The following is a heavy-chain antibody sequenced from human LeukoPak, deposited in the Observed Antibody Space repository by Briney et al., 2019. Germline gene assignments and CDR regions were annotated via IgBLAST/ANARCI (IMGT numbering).Heavy chain of an antibody. CDR2: IYPGDSDT. Sequence: GESLKISCKGSGYSFTSYWIGWVRQMPGKGLEWMGIIYPGDSDTRYSPSFQGQVTISADKSISTAYLQWSSLKASDTAMYHCARVRELLELYDAFDIWGQGTMVTVSS. CDR1: GYSFTSYW. D-gene: IGHD1-26*01. V-gene: IGHV5-51*01. CDR3: ARVRELLELYDAFDI. J-gene: IGHJ3*02.